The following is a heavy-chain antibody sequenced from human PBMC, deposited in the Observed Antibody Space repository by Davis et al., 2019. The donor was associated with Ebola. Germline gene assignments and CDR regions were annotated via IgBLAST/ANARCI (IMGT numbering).Heavy chain of an antibody. CDR1: GFTFSNAW. Sequence: GESLKISCAASGFTFSNAWMSWVRQAPGKGLEWVSVIYSGGSTYYADSVKGRFTISRDNSKNTLYLQMNSLRAEDTAVYYCAREGTVTTTYDYWGQGTLVTVSS. CDR3: AREGTVTTTYDY. D-gene: IGHD4-17*01. V-gene: IGHV3-53*01. J-gene: IGHJ4*02. CDR2: IYSGGST.